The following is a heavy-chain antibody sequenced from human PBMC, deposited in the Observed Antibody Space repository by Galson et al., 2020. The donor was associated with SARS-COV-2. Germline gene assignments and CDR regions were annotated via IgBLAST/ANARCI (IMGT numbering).Heavy chain of an antibody. CDR1: GDSISSGGYY. D-gene: IGHD1-1*01. Sequence: SETLSLTCIVSGDSISSGGYYWSWVRQLPGRALQWIGYIYYTGITYYNPSLKSRIVISIDTSTNQFSLKLNSVTAADTAVYYCVRGRPCTNYNAPGFDYWGQGILVTVSS. J-gene: IGHJ4*02. CDR2: IYYTGIT. CDR3: VRGRPCTNYNAPGFDY. V-gene: IGHV4-31*03.